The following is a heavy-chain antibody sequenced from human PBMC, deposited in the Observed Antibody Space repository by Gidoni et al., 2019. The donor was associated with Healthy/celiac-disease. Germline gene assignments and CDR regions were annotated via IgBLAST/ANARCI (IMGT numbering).Heavy chain of an antibody. CDR3: AKPLRDGYNPNDY. V-gene: IGHV3-30*18. D-gene: IGHD5-12*01. J-gene: IGHJ4*02. CDR2: ISYDGSNK. Sequence: QVQLVESGGGVVQPGRSLRLSCAASGFTFSSYGMHWVRQAPGKGLEWVAVISYDGSNKYYADSVKGRFTISRDNSKNTLYLQMNSLRAEDTAVYYCAKPLRDGYNPNDYWGQGTLVTVSS. CDR1: GFTFSSYG.